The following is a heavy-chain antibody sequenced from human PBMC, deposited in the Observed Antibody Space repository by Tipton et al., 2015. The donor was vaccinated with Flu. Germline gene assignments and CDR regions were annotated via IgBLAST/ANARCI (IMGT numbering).Heavy chain of an antibody. CDR3: AGSLTYYYDSTAADAFDI. CDR1: GGSISSYY. D-gene: IGHD3-22*01. Sequence: TLSLTCTVSGGSISSYYWSWIRQPAGKGLEWIGRIYTSGSTNYNPSLKSRVTMSVDTSKNQFSLKLSSVTAADTAAYYCAGSLTYYYDSTAADAFDIWGQGTMVTVSS. CDR2: IYTSGST. J-gene: IGHJ3*02. V-gene: IGHV4-4*07.